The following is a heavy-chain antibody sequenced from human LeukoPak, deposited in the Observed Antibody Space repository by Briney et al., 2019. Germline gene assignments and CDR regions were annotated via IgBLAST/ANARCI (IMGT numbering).Heavy chain of an antibody. J-gene: IGHJ3*02. D-gene: IGHD3-16*01. CDR1: GGSISIGDYY. CDR2: IYYSGST. Sequence: SETLSLTCTVSGGSISIGDYYWSWIRQPPGKGLEWIGYIYYSGSTSYNPSLKSRLTISVDTSKNQFSLNLSPVTAADTAVYYCALFPGEGDPFDIWGQGTMVTVSS. V-gene: IGHV4-30-4*01. CDR3: ALFPGEGDPFDI.